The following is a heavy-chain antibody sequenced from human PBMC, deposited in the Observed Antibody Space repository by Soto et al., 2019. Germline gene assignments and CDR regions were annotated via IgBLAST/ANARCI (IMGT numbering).Heavy chain of an antibody. CDR2: IHTSVYDSDT. J-gene: IGHJ5*02. CDR3: ARFFGSGFDP. Sequence: GGSLRLSCAASGFTFSNYAMSWVRQAPGKGLEWVSAIHTSVYDSDTYYADSVKGRFTISRDNSKTSLYLQMDSLRNEDTAVYYCARFFGSGFDPWGQGTLVTV. V-gene: IGHV3-23*01. CDR1: GFTFSNYA. D-gene: IGHD6-19*01.